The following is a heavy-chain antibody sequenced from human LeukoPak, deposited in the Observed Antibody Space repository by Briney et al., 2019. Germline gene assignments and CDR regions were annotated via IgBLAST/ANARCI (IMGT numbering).Heavy chain of an antibody. Sequence: SETLSLTCTVSGASISSYYWNWIRQPPGKGLEWIGYIYYSGSTKYNPSLKSRVTISVDTSKNQFSLKLSSVTAADTAVYYCARRLYRYFDYWGQGTLVTVSS. D-gene: IGHD2-2*02. CDR1: GASISSYY. CDR2: IYYSGST. V-gene: IGHV4-59*01. CDR3: ARRLYRYFDY. J-gene: IGHJ4*02.